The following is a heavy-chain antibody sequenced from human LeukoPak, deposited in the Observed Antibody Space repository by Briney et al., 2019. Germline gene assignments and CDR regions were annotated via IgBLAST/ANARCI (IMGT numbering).Heavy chain of an antibody. D-gene: IGHD3-10*01. CDR3: ARQTMVRGVMGYYYYGMDV. CDR1: GFNLRSYE. J-gene: IGHJ6*02. V-gene: IGHV3-48*03. CDR2: ISGADGTM. Sequence: GGSLRLSCAASGFNLRSYEMNWVRQAPGKGLEWVSYISGADGTMYYADSVKGRFTISRDNSKNTLYLQMNSLRAEDTAAYYCARQTMVRGVMGYYYYGMDVWGQGTTVTVSS.